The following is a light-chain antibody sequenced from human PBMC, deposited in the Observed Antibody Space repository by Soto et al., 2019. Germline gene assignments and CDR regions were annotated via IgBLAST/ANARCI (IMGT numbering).Light chain of an antibody. J-gene: IGKJ2*01. CDR2: AAS. Sequence: DIQLTQSPSFLSASVGDRVTVTCRASQGISSYLAWYQQKPGKAPKLLIYAASTLISGVPSRFSGSESGTAFTLTSSGLQPEDFATYYCQHLKSYPYTFGQGTKLDIK. V-gene: IGKV1-9*01. CDR1: QGISSY. CDR3: QHLKSYPYT.